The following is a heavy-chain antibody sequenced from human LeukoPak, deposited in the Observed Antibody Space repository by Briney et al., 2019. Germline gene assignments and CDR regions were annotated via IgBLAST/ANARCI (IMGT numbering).Heavy chain of an antibody. J-gene: IGHJ3*02. D-gene: IGHD3-22*01. Sequence: GESLKISCKGSGYSFTSYWIGWVRQMPGKGLEWMGITYPGDSDTRYSPSFQGQVTISADKSISTAYPQWSSLKASDTAMYYCARQYDSSGFSPNDAFDIWGQGTMVTVSS. CDR3: ARQYDSSGFSPNDAFDI. CDR2: TYPGDSDT. CDR1: GYSFTSYW. V-gene: IGHV5-51*01.